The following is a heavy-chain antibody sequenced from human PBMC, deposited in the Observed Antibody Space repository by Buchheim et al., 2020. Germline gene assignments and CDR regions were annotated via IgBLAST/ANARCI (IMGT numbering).Heavy chain of an antibody. CDR3: ARKGLGTTDFDY. Sequence: EVQLVESGGGLVQPGGSLRLSCAASGFTFSSYWVHWVRQAPGEGLVWVSRIKSDGSGTIYADSVKGRFTISRDNAKNALYLQMNSLRAKDTAVYYCARKGLGTTDFDYWGQGTL. D-gene: IGHD3-16*01. V-gene: IGHV3-74*01. CDR2: IKSDGSGT. CDR1: GFTFSSYW. J-gene: IGHJ4*02.